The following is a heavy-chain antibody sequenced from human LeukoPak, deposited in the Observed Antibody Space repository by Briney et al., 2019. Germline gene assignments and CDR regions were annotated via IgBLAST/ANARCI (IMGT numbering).Heavy chain of an antibody. CDR3: AKDSRLRYFLGSNHYYFDY. D-gene: IGHD3-9*01. J-gene: IGHJ4*02. CDR2: ISYDGSNK. CDR1: GFTFSSYA. V-gene: IGHV3-30*04. Sequence: GGSLRLSCAASGFTFSSYAMHWVRQAPGKGLEWVAVISYDGSNKYYADSVKGRFTISRDNSKNTLYLQMNSLRAEDTAVYYCAKDSRLRYFLGSNHYYFDYWGQGTLVTVSS.